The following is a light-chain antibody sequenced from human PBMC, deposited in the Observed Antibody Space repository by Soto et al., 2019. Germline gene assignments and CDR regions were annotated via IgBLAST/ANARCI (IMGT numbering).Light chain of an antibody. CDR1: SGDVGGYNY. CDR2: EVD. V-gene: IGLV2-14*01. Sequence: QSVLTQPASVSGSPGQSVTISCTGTSGDVGGYNYVSWYQQYPGKPPKLMIFEVDNRPSGVSDRFSGSKSGNTASLTISGLQSEDEADYYCNSYTNTSALAVFGGGTKLTVL. CDR3: NSYTNTSALAV. J-gene: IGLJ2*01.